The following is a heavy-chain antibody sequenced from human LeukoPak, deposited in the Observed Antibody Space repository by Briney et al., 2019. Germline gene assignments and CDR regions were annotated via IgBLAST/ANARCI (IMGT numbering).Heavy chain of an antibody. CDR3: ARSAGGYLLDY. Sequence: PSETLSLTCTVSGGSISSYYWTWIRQPPGKGLAWIGYIYYRGATNYKPSLKSRVTISVDTSKNHFSLKMTSVTAADTAVYYCARSAGGYLLDYWGQGTLVTVSS. J-gene: IGHJ4*02. CDR2: IYYRGAT. V-gene: IGHV4-59*01. CDR1: GGSISSYY. D-gene: IGHD1-26*01.